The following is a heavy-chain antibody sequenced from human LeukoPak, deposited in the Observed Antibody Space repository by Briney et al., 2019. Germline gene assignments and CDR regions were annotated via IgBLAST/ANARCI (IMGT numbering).Heavy chain of an antibody. CDR3: ARETRDSSGPMDV. J-gene: IGHJ6*03. CDR1: GYSISSGYY. Sequence: SETLSLTCTVSGYSISSGYYWGWIRQPPGKGLEWIGSIYHSGSTYYNPSLKSRVTISVDTSKNQFSLKLSSVTAADTAVYYCARETRDSSGPMDVWGKGTTVTVSS. CDR2: IYHSGST. V-gene: IGHV4-38-2*02. D-gene: IGHD3-22*01.